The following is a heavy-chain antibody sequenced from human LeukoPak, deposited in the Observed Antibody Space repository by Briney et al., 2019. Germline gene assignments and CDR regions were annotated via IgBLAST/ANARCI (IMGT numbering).Heavy chain of an antibody. J-gene: IGHJ4*02. Sequence: PSETLSLTCTVSGGSISSYYWSWIRQPPGKGLEWTGYIYYSGSTNYNPSLKSRATISVDTSKNQFSLKLRSLTPADTAVYYCARRLGTSCKGFDYWGQGTLVSVSS. CDR1: GGSISSYY. D-gene: IGHD1/OR15-1a*01. V-gene: IGHV4-59*01. CDR3: ARRLGTSCKGFDY. CDR2: IYYSGST.